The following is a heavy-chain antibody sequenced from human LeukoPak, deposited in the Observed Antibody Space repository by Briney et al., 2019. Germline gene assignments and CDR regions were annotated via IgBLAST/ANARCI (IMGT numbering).Heavy chain of an antibody. J-gene: IGHJ3*02. Sequence: PGGSLRLSCAASGFTFSSYWMSWVRQAPGKGLEWVANIKQDGSEKYYVDSVKGRFTISRDNAKNSLYLQMNSLRAEDTAVYYCASRGAYSSSWYYAFDIWGQGTMVTVSS. V-gene: IGHV3-7*01. CDR3: ASRGAYSSSWYYAFDI. D-gene: IGHD6-13*01. CDR2: IKQDGSEK. CDR1: GFTFSSYW.